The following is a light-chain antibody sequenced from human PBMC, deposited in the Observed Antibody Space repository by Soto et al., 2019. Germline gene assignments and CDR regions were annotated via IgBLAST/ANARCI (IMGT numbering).Light chain of an antibody. CDR3: QQYGSSPIT. V-gene: IGKV3-20*01. CDR2: GAS. CDR1: QSVSSSY. J-gene: IGKJ5*01. Sequence: EIVLTQSPGTLSLSPGERATLSCRASQSVSSSYLAWYQQKPGQAPRLLIYGASSRATGIPDRFVGGGSGTDYTRTIARLEPKDFAVYYCQQYGSSPITFGQGTRLEIK.